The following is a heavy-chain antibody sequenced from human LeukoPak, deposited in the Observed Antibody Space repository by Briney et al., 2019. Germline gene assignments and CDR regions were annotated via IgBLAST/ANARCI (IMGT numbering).Heavy chain of an antibody. V-gene: IGHV3-49*04. J-gene: IGHJ5*02. CDR3: TGGCFGES. D-gene: IGHD3-10*01. Sequence: PGGSLRLSCTASGFTFADHYMSWVRQAPGKGLEWVGFVNTNASGGTAEYAASVTGSFTMSRDDSKSIDYLHMNSLKNEAAAFYYCTGGCFGESWGQGTLVSVSS. CDR1: GFTFADHY. CDR2: VNTNASGGTA.